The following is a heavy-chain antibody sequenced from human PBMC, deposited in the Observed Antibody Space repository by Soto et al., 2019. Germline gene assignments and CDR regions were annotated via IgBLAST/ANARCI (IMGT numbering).Heavy chain of an antibody. CDR2: IYYSGST. D-gene: IGHD5-12*01. CDR3: ARQHAFYVDIVATSPFDY. V-gene: IGHV4-59*01. J-gene: IGHJ4*02. CDR1: GGSISSYY. Sequence: SETLSLTCTVSGGSISSYYWSWIRQPPGKGLELIGYIYYSGSTNYNPSLKSRVTISVDTSKNHFSLKLSSVTAADTAVYYCARQHAFYVDIVATSPFDYWGQGTLVTVSS.